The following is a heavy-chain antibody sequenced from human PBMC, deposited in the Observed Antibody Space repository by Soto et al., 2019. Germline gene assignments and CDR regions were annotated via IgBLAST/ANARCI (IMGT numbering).Heavy chain of an antibody. Sequence: ASVNVSCKASGYTFTSYCISWVRQAPGQGLECMGWISAYNGNTNYAQKLQGRVTMTTDTSTSTAYMELRSLRSDDTAVYYCARDSAYVDIVATPNYYYYYGMDVWGQGTTVTVSS. D-gene: IGHD5-12*01. J-gene: IGHJ6*02. CDR3: ARDSAYVDIVATPNYYYYYGMDV. V-gene: IGHV1-18*01. CDR1: GYTFTSYC. CDR2: ISAYNGNT.